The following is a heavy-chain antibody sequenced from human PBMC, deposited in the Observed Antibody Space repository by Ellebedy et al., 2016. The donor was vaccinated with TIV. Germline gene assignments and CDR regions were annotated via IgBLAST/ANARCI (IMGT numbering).Heavy chain of an antibody. CDR3: ARDFTIFGVAARYYYGIDV. CDR2: IYYSGST. D-gene: IGHD3-3*01. J-gene: IGHJ6*02. V-gene: IGHV4-61*01. Sequence: SETLSPTXTVSGGSVSSGSYYWSWIRQPPGKGLEWIGYIYYSGSTNYNPSLKSRVTISVDTSKNQFSLKLSSVTAADTAVYYCARDFTIFGVAARYYYGIDVWGQGTTVTVSS. CDR1: GGSVSSGSYY.